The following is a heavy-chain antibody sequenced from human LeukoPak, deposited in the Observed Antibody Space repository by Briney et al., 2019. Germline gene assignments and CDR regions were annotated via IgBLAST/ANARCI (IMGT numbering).Heavy chain of an antibody. D-gene: IGHD6-13*01. V-gene: IGHV3-11*04. J-gene: IGHJ5*02. CDR3: ARDGSRSWSLNTWFDP. Sequence: GGSLRLSCAAPGFTFSDYYMTWIRQAPGKGLERVAYITNSGSILYYADSVKGRFTISRDNAKNSLFLQMNSLRAEDTAVYYCARDGSRSWSLNTWFDPWGQGTQVTVSS. CDR1: GFTFSDYY. CDR2: ITNSGSIL.